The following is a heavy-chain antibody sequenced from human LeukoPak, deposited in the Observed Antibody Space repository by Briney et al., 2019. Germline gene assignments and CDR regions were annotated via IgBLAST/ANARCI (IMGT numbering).Heavy chain of an antibody. V-gene: IGHV3-74*01. CDR1: GFTFSSYW. Sequence: PGGSLRLSCEASGFTFSSYWMHWVRQAPGKGLVWVSRINSDGTSTSYTDSVKGRFTISRDNAKNTLCLQMNSLRAEDTAVYYCSRDLYYGMDVWGQGTTVTVSS. CDR3: SRDLYYGMDV. CDR2: INSDGTST. J-gene: IGHJ6*02.